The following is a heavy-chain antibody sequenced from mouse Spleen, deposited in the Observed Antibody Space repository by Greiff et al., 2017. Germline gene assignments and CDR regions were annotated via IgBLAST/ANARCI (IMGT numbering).Heavy chain of an antibody. V-gene: IGHV5-16*01. D-gene: IGHD1-1*02. CDR2: INYDGSST. CDR1: GFTFSDYY. CDR3: ARGVDYYAMDY. Sequence: EVQVVESEGGLVQPGSSMKLSCTASGFTFSDYYMAWVRQVPEKGLEWVANINYDGSSTYYLDSLKSRFIISRDNANNILYLQMSSLKSEDTATYYCARGVDYYAMDYWGQGTSVTVSS. J-gene: IGHJ4*01.